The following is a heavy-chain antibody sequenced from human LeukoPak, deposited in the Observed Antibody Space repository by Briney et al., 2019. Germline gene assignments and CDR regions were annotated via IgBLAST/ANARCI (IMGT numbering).Heavy chain of an antibody. J-gene: IGHJ6*03. CDR3: AREAHLEGIAVAGPNAIYYYYYYMDV. V-gene: IGHV4-39*07. D-gene: IGHD6-19*01. CDR2: IYYSGST. CDR1: GGSISSSSYY. Sequence: SETLSLTCTVSGGSISSSSYYWGWIRQPPGKGLEWIGSIYYSGSTYYNPSLKSRVTMSVDTSKNQFSLKLSSVTAADTAVYYCAREAHLEGIAVAGPNAIYYYYYYMDVWGKGTTVTISS.